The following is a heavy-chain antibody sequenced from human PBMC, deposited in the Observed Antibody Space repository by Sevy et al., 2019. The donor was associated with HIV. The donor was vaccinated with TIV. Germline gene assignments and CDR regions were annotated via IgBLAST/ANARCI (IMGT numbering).Heavy chain of an antibody. D-gene: IGHD3-22*01. V-gene: IGHV1-18*01. CDR2: IRTYNGET. J-gene: IGHJ4*02. Sequence: AAVKVSCKTSGYTFIKHPLSWLRQAPGQGREWMGCIRTYNGETKHAQKFQGRATLTTDTSTSTAYMELRSLRSDAAVVYYGARDSDGSGRYYLDYFDSWGQGTLVTVSS. CDR3: ARDSDGSGRYYLDYFDS. CDR1: GYTFIKHP.